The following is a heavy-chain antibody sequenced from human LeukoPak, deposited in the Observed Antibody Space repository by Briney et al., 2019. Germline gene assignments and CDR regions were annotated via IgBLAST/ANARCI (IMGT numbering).Heavy chain of an antibody. V-gene: IGHV3-23*01. CDR1: GFTFSSYA. J-gene: IGHJ6*02. CDR2: ISGSGGST. D-gene: IGHD3-22*01. Sequence: GGSLRLSCAASGFTFSSYAMSWVRQAPGKGLEWVSAISGSGGSTYYADSVKGRFTISRDNSKNTLYLQMNSLRAEDTAVYYCAKNYDSSGYRYYYYGMDVWGQGSTVTVSS. CDR3: AKNYDSSGYRYYYYGMDV.